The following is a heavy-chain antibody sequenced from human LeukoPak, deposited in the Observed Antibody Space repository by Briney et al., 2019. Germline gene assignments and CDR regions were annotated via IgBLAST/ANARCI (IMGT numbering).Heavy chain of an antibody. CDR1: GFTFSSYG. Sequence: GGSLRLSCAASGFTFSSYGMHWVRQAPGKGLEWVAVIWYDGSNKYYADSVKGRFTISRDNSKNTLYLQMNSLRAEDTAVYYCARDRQEGQLGYYGMDVWGQGTTVTVS. CDR3: ARDRQEGQLGYYGMDV. J-gene: IGHJ6*02. V-gene: IGHV3-33*01. D-gene: IGHD6-6*01. CDR2: IWYDGSNK.